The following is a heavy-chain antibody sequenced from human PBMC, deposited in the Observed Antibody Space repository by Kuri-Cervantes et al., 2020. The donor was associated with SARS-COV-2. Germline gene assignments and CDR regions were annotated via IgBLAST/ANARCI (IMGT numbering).Heavy chain of an antibody. CDR3: TRADISGSNKWFFNL. D-gene: IGHD3-3*02. V-gene: IGHV3-53*01. CDR1: GFTVSNKY. Sequence: GESLKISCAASGFTVSNKYMTRVRQAPGKGLNCVSVIDSGGNTYYADSVKGRFTISRDSSKNTLYLQMNNLSAADTAVYYCTRADISGSNKWFFNLWGRGTLVTVSS. CDR2: IDSGGNT. J-gene: IGHJ2*01.